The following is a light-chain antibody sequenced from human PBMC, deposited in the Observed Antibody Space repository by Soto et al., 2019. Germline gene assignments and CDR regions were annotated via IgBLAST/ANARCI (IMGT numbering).Light chain of an antibody. V-gene: IGKV1-12*01. J-gene: IGKJ4*01. CDR2: KAS. Sequence: DIQMTQSPSSVSASVGDTVTVSCRASQVISSWSAWYQQKPGRAPNLLIYKASTLQTGVPSRFSGSGSGTDFTLTITNLQPEDFATYYCHQASSFPLSFGGGTKVDIK. CDR1: QVISSW. CDR3: HQASSFPLS.